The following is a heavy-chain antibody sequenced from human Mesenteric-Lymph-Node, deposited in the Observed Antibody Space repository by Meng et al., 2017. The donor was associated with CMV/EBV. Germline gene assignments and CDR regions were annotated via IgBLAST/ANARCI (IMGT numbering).Heavy chain of an antibody. J-gene: IGHJ6*02. CDR1: GFIFSSYG. D-gene: IGHD6-19*01. V-gene: IGHV3-33*06. CDR3: AKDREIEVAATRGGFYYGMDV. Sequence: GGSLRLSCAASGFIFSSYGMHWVRQAPGKGLEWVAVICYDGSGQFYGDSVKGRFTISRDNFKNTLYLETNSLRAEDTAVYYCAKDREIEVAATRGGFYYGMDVWGQGTTVTVSS. CDR2: ICYDGSGQ.